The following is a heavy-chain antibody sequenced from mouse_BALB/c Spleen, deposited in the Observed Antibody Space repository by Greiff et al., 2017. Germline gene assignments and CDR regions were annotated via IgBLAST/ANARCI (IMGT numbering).Heavy chain of an antibody. CDR2: ISSGGSYT. J-gene: IGHJ2*01. CDR3: ARREGLRGHFDY. V-gene: IGHV5-9-4*01. Sequence: EVKVEESGGGLVKPGGSLKLSCAASGFTFSSYAMSWVRQSPEKRLEWVAEISSGGSYTYYPDTVTGRFTISRDNAKNTLYLEMSSLRSEDTAMYYCARREGLRGHFDYWGQGTTLTVSS. D-gene: IGHD2-2*01. CDR1: GFTFSSYA.